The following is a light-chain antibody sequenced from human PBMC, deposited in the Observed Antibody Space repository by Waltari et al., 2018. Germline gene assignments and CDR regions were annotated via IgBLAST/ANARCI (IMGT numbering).Light chain of an antibody. Sequence: SSELTQDPVVSVALGQTVRITCQGDSLRKYYVSWYQQKPGQAPVVVMYGKNSRPSGIPDRFSGSSSGNTASLTITGAQEEDEADYYCNSRDSSGNLLGVFGGGTKLTVL. CDR1: SLRKYY. J-gene: IGLJ3*02. V-gene: IGLV3-19*01. CDR3: NSRDSSGNLLGV. CDR2: GKN.